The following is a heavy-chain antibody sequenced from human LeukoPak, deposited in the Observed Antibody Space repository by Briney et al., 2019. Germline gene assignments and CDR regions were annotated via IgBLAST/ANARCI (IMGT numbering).Heavy chain of an antibody. D-gene: IGHD6-6*01. CDR1: GFTFSSYA. CDR2: TSYDGSNK. Sequence: GGSLRLSCAASGFTFSSYAMHWVRQAPGKGLEWVAVTSYDGSNKYYADSVKGRFTISRDNSKSTLYLQMNSLRAEDTAVYYCARDYRYSSSSYYFDYWGQGTLVTVSS. V-gene: IGHV3-30-3*01. J-gene: IGHJ4*02. CDR3: ARDYRYSSSSYYFDY.